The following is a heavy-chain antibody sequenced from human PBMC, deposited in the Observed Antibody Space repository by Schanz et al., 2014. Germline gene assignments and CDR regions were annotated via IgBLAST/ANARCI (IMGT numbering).Heavy chain of an antibody. V-gene: IGHV1-8*01. J-gene: IGHJ4*02. CDR3: ARGRTFDY. CDR2: MNPNSDNP. Sequence: QVQLIQSGAEVKKPGASVKVSCTASGYTFTSYDINWVRQAPGQGLEWLGWMNPNSDNPGFAQKFRGRVTMTRNTSMSTAYIELHILTSEDTAVYYCARGRTFDYWGQGTLVTVSS. CDR1: GYTFTSYD.